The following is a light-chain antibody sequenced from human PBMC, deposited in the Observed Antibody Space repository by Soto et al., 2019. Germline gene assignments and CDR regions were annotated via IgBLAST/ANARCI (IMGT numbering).Light chain of an antibody. Sequence: EIVLTQSPATLSLSPGERATLSCRASQSVSSFLAWYQQKPGKAPRLLLYDVSNRSTGIPARFSGRGSGTDFTLIISSLEAEDFVTYYRQQRKTWPLTFGPGTKVDMK. CDR3: QQRKTWPLT. V-gene: IGKV3-11*01. J-gene: IGKJ3*01. CDR2: DVS. CDR1: QSVSSF.